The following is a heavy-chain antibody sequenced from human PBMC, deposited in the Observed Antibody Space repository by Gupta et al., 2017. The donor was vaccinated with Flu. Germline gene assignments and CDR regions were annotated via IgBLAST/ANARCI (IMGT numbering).Heavy chain of an antibody. D-gene: IGHD1-1*01. CDR1: DFIFRSSG. CDR3: ARDSGWKYFDY. V-gene: IGHV3-30*03. Sequence: QLVESGGGVVQPGRSLGLSCTAPDFIFRSSGMHWVRQAPGKGLEWLAVMSNDGRNKYYADSVRGRFTISRDNSKNTLFLQMNSLRAEDTAVYYCARDSGWKYFDYWGQGTLVTVSS. J-gene: IGHJ4*02. CDR2: MSNDGRNK.